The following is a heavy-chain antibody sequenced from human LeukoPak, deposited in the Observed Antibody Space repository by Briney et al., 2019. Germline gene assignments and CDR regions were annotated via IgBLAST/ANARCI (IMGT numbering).Heavy chain of an antibody. CDR1: GYSISSGYY. CDR2: IYHSGGT. D-gene: IGHD3-10*01. Sequence: SETLSLTCTVSGYSISSGYYWGWIRQPPGKGLEWIGSIYHSGGTYYNPSLKSRVTISVDTSKNQFSLKLSSVTAAGTAVYYCARHKRLWFGEPKLNWFDPWGQGTLVTVSS. J-gene: IGHJ5*02. V-gene: IGHV4-38-2*02. CDR3: ARHKRLWFGEPKLNWFDP.